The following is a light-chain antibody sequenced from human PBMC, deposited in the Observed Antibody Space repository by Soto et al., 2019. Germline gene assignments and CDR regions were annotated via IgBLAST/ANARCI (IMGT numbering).Light chain of an antibody. CDR2: YDS. Sequence: SYELTQPPSVSGAPGKTARITCGGNNSGSKSVHWYQQQPGQAPVLVIYYDSDRPSGIPERFSGSNSGNTATLTISRVEAGDEADYYCQVWDSSSDHVVFGGGTKLTVL. CDR1: NSGSKS. V-gene: IGLV3-21*04. J-gene: IGLJ2*01. CDR3: QVWDSSSDHVV.